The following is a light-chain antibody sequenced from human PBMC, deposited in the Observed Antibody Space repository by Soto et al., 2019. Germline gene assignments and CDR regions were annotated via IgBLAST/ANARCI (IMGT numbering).Light chain of an antibody. Sequence: EIVMTQSPATLSVSPEERVTLSCRASQSVSANLSCYQQKPGQAPRLLVYGASTRATGTPARFSGGGSGTEFTLTISSLQSQDFAVYYCQQYDNWPPGTFGQGTKVEIK. CDR3: QQYDNWPPGT. CDR1: QSVSAN. J-gene: IGKJ1*01. CDR2: GAS. V-gene: IGKV3-15*01.